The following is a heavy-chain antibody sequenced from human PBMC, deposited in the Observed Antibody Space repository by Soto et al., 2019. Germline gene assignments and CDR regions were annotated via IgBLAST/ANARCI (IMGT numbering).Heavy chain of an antibody. CDR1: GGSISSSSYY. Sequence: SETLSLTCTVSGGSISSSSYYWGWIRQPPGKGLEWIGSIYYSGSTYYNPSLKSRVTISVDTSKNQFSLKLSSVTAADTAVYYCARTPTYYYYGMDVWGQGTTVTVSS. J-gene: IGHJ6*02. D-gene: IGHD4-17*01. CDR3: ARTPTYYYYGMDV. CDR2: IYYSGST. V-gene: IGHV4-39*01.